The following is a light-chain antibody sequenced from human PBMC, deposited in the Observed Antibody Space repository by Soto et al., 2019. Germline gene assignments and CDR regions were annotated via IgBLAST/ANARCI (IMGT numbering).Light chain of an antibody. CDR1: SSDVGGYNY. Sequence: QSALTQPRSVSGSPGQSVTISCTGTSSDVGGYNYVSWYQQHPGKAPKLMIYDVSKRPSGVPDRFSGSKPGNTASLTISVLQAEDEAEYYCCSYAGSYTHVFGTGTKLTVL. J-gene: IGLJ1*01. CDR3: CSYAGSYTHV. V-gene: IGLV2-11*01. CDR2: DVS.